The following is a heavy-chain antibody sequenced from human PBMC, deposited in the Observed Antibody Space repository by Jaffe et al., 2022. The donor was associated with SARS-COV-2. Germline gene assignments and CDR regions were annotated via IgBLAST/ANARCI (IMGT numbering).Heavy chain of an antibody. CDR3: TTDPESAYFGYYFMDV. CDR2: IRSKTDGGTT. V-gene: IGHV3-15*01. J-gene: IGHJ6*03. CDR1: GFPFSDAW. Sequence: EVQLVESGGGLVKPGGSLRLSCAASGFPFSDAWMSWVRQAPGKGPEWVGRIRSKTDGGTTEYAALVKGRFIISRDDSTNTLNLQMNSLRTEDTAVYYCTTDPESAYFGYYFMDVWGQGTTVTVSS. D-gene: IGHD2-21*01.